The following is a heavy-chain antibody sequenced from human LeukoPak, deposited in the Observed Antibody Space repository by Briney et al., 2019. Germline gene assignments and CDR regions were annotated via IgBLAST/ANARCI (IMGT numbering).Heavy chain of an antibody. J-gene: IGHJ4*02. D-gene: IGHD3-3*01. CDR1: GYSFTTYD. Sequence: GESLKISCKGSGYSFTTYDISWVRQAPGQGLEWMGWISSYNGNTIYAQRFQGRLTMTTDTSTSTAYMELRSLRSDDTAVYYCARDSRLRDSERLLYPLDYWGQGALVTVSS. CDR2: ISSYNGNT. V-gene: IGHV1-18*01. CDR3: ARDSRLRDSERLLYPLDY.